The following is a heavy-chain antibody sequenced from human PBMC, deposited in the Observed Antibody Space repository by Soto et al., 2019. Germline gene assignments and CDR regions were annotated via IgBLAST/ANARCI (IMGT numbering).Heavy chain of an antibody. CDR3: TRDSSGWTNY. J-gene: IGHJ4*02. D-gene: IGHD6-19*01. CDR1: GFTFSTSP. V-gene: IGHV3-21*01. CDR2: ISSRSSYI. Sequence: SLRLSCSSSGFTFSTSPMNWVRQAPGKGLEWVSSISSRSSYIYYADSVKGRFTVSRDNAKNSLYLQMNSLRVEDTAVYYCTRDSSGWTNYWGQGT.